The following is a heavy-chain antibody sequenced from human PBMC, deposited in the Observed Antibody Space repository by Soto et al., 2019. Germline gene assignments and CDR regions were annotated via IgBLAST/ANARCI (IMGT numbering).Heavy chain of an antibody. J-gene: IGHJ4*02. V-gene: IGHV4-4*02. Sequence: QVQLRESGPGLVNPSGTLFVTCAVSSGSVNSSNWWSWVRQPPGKGLEWIWEIYHGGSANYTPSLRSRVTMAVDKSKNHVFLQLSSVNAADTAVYYCARDPAAAGTFDYWGQGTLVTVSS. CDR3: ARDPAAAGTFDY. D-gene: IGHD6-13*01. CDR2: IYHGGSA. CDR1: SGSVNSSNW.